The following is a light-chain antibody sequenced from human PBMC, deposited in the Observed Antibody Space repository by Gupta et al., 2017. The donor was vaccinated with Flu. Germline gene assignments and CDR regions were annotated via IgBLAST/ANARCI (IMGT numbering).Light chain of an antibody. CDR2: RDRTGNY. Sequence: VKLPCTLSSGHSMFIIAWHQQQPGTAHRSLMMRDRTGNYKKGSGVPDRFYAASYEADRYINSSNVQSDEDADEYCANWDTKTPVLGGGTRLTVL. V-gene: IGLV4-60*03. CDR3: ANWDTKTPV. CDR1: SGHSMFI. J-gene: IGLJ2*01.